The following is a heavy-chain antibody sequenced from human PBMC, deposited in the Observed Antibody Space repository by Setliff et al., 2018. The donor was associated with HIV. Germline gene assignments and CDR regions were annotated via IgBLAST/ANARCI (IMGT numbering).Heavy chain of an antibody. CDR1: EYTFVDYY. Sequence: RASVKVSCKASEYTFVDYYMHWVQQAPGKGLEWMGRVDPDDGETIYAEKFQDRLTITADASTDTTYMELSSLRSEDTAVYYCAIVPLYENVYDNIWGSYRPLDYWGQGTLVTVSS. CDR3: AIVPLYENVYDNIWGSYRPLDY. V-gene: IGHV1-69-2*01. D-gene: IGHD3-16*02. J-gene: IGHJ4*02. CDR2: VDPDDGET.